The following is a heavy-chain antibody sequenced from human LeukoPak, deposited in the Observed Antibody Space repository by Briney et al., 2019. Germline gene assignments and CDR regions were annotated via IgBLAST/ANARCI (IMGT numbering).Heavy chain of an antibody. Sequence: SETLSLTCAVYGGSFSGYYWSWIRQPPGKGLERIGEINHSGSTNYNPPLKSRVTISVDTSKNQFSLKLSSVTAADTAVYYCARGSNYGYWGQGTLVTVSS. CDR2: INHSGST. V-gene: IGHV4-34*01. D-gene: IGHD4-11*01. J-gene: IGHJ4*02. CDR3: ARGSNYGY. CDR1: GGSFSGYY.